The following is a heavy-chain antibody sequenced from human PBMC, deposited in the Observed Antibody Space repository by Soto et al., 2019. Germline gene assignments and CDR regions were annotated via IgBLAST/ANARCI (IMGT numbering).Heavy chain of an antibody. CDR1: GRIFCASG. J-gene: IGHJ4*02. Sequence: SLRLSCAPSGRIFCASGMQWVRQAPGKGLEWVAVMSYDGSRKYYADSVKGRFTISRDNSNNTLSLEMNSLKTEDTAVYYCARDLYSYGYPDYWGQGALVTVSS. V-gene: IGHV3-30*03. CDR2: MSYDGSRK. CDR3: ARDLYSYGYPDY. D-gene: IGHD5-18*01.